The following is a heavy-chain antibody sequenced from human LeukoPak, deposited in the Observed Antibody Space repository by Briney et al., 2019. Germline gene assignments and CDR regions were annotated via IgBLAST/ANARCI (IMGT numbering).Heavy chain of an antibody. Sequence: PGGSLRLSCAASGFTFSSYNMNWVRQAPGKGLECVSAITGSGDTTYYADSVKGRFTIFRDNSKNTLYLQLNNLRAEDTAIYYCAKAFGTNGYYQLPIDDWGQGTLVTVSS. D-gene: IGHD3-22*01. CDR3: AKAFGTNGYYQLPIDD. CDR1: GFTFSSYN. CDR2: ITGSGDTT. J-gene: IGHJ4*02. V-gene: IGHV3-23*01.